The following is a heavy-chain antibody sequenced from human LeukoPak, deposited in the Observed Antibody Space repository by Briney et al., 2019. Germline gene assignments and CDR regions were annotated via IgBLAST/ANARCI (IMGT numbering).Heavy chain of an antibody. D-gene: IGHD3-10*01. J-gene: IGHJ5*02. Sequence: ASVKVSCTASGYTFTSYSINWVRQAPGQELAWMGCICAANGNKNYAQKLQGRVTMTTDTSTSTAYMELRSLRSDDTAVYYCERDSGEVRGAENPNCFDPWGQGTLVTVSS. CDR1: GYTFTSYS. CDR2: ICAANGNK. CDR3: ERDSGEVRGAENPNCFDP. V-gene: IGHV1-18*01.